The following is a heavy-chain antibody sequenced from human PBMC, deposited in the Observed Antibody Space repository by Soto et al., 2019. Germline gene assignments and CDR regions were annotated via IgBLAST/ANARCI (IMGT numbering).Heavy chain of an antibody. Sequence: QVHLVQSGAEEKRPGASVKVSCKASGYTFTNYAIHWVRQAPGQRLEWMGWINPANGNTQYSQKFQGRLTITRDTPXSXXTMDLSSLRSEDTAVYYCARGGGGLRLGELPFFDYWGQGTLVTVSS. CDR3: ARGGGGLRLGELPFFDY. J-gene: IGHJ4*02. D-gene: IGHD3-16*01. CDR2: INPANGNT. V-gene: IGHV1-3*05. CDR1: GYTFTNYA.